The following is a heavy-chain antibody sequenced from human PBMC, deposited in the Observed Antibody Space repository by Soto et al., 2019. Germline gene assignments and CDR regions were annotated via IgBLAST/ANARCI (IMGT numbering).Heavy chain of an antibody. CDR1: GFTFSTTG. D-gene: IGHD6-19*01. CDR3: AKDLYGAGWYNYFDP. Sequence: QVHLVESGGGVVQPGRSLRLSCGASGFTFSTTGMHWVRQAPGKGLEWVAMISHDGGEKYYTDSVKGRFTISRDTSKNTLYLQMNSLRPEDTAMYHCAKDLYGAGWYNYFDPWGQGTLVTVSS. V-gene: IGHV3-30*18. CDR2: ISHDGGEK. J-gene: IGHJ5*02.